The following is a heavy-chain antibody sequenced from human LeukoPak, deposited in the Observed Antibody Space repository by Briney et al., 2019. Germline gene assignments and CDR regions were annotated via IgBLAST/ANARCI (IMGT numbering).Heavy chain of an antibody. J-gene: IGHJ4*02. V-gene: IGHV3-7*05. CDR2: IKQDGSEK. Sequence: GGSLRLSCAASGFTFSSYWMSWVRQATGKGVEWVANIKQDGSEKYYVDSVKGRFTISSDNAKNSLYLQMNSLRAEDTAVYYCARPLFNRYYFDYWGQGTLVTVSS. CDR3: ARPLFNRYYFDY. CDR1: GFTFSSYW.